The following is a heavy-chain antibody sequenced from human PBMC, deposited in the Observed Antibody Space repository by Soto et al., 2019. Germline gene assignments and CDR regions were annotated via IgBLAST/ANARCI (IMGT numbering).Heavy chain of an antibody. Sequence: GGSLRLSCAASGFTFSSYAMGWVRQAPGKGLEWVSAISGSGGSTYYADSVKGRFTISRDNSKNTLYLQMNSLRAEDTAVYYCAKDPPWFITIQNWFDPWGQGTLVTVSS. D-gene: IGHD3-3*01. CDR2: ISGSGGST. CDR3: AKDPPWFITIQNWFDP. V-gene: IGHV3-23*01. J-gene: IGHJ5*02. CDR1: GFTFSSYA.